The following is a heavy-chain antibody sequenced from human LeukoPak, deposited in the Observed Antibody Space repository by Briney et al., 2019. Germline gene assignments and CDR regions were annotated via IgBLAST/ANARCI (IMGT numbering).Heavy chain of an antibody. Sequence: QTGGSLRLSCAASGFTFSSYEMNWVRQAPGKGLEWVSYISSSGSTIYYADSVKGRFTISRDNAKNTLNLQMNSLRAEDTAVYYCARDLGQYYDTSDNWFDPWGQGTLVTVSS. CDR2: ISSSGSTI. CDR1: GFTFSSYE. V-gene: IGHV3-48*03. J-gene: IGHJ5*02. CDR3: ARDLGQYYDTSDNWFDP. D-gene: IGHD3-22*01.